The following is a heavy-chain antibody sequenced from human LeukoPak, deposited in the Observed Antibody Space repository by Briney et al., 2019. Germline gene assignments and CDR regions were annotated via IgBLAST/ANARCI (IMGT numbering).Heavy chain of an antibody. CDR3: ARVRYDWELRYEAPGEH. Sequence: GASVKVSCKTSGYTFTSYGISWVRQAPGQGLEWMGWISAYNGNTNYAQTLQGRVTMTTDTSTSTAYMELRSLRSDDAAVYYCARVRYDWELRYEAPGEHWGQGTLVTVSS. V-gene: IGHV1-18*01. D-gene: IGHD1-26*01. J-gene: IGHJ1*01. CDR2: ISAYNGNT. CDR1: GYTFTSYG.